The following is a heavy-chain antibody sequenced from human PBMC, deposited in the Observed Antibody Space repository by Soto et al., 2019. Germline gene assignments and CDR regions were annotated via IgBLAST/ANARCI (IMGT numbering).Heavy chain of an antibody. CDR1: GFTFSSYA. CDR3: VRGVRAVAGILRFDP. V-gene: IGHV3-30-3*01. D-gene: IGHD6-19*01. J-gene: IGHJ5*02. CDR2: ISYDGSNK. Sequence: QVQLVESGGGVVQPGRSLRLSCAASGFTFSSYAMHWVRQAPGKGLEWVAVISYDGSNKYYADSVKGRFTISRDNSKNTLYLQMNSLRAEDTAVYYCVRGVRAVAGILRFDPWGQGTLVTVSS.